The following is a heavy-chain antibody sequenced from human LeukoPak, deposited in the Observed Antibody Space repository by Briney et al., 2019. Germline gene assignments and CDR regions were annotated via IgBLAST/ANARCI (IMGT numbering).Heavy chain of an antibody. D-gene: IGHD6-19*01. J-gene: IGHJ4*02. CDR1: GFTFSSYT. CDR3: AKDDTGYSSGWNIDY. CDR2: ISSGNSYI. Sequence: GGSLRLSCAASGFTFSSYTMNWVRQAPGKGLEWVSIISSGNSYIHYADSVKGRFTISRDNAKNSLFLQMNSLRAEDTAVYYCAKDDTGYSSGWNIDYWGQGTLVTVSS. V-gene: IGHV3-21*01.